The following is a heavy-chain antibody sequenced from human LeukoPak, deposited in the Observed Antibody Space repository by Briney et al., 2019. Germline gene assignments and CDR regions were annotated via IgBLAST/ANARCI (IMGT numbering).Heavy chain of an antibody. J-gene: IGHJ4*02. CDR3: ARGDVFSSSWSFDY. D-gene: IGHD6-13*01. CDR1: GDSVSSNSAS. Sequence: SQTLSLTCAISGDSVSSNSASWNWIRQSPSRGLEWLGRTYYRSSGYNDYAPSVKSRITINPDTSKNQFSLPLNSVTLEDTAIYYCARGDVFSSSWSFDYWGQGALVTVSS. CDR2: TYYRSSGYN. V-gene: IGHV6-1*01.